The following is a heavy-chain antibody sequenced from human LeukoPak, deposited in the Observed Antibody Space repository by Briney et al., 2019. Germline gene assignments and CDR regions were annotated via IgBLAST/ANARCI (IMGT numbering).Heavy chain of an antibody. CDR2: INHSGST. CDR1: GGSFSGYY. Sequence: SETLSLTCAVYGGSFSGYYWSWLRQPPGKGLEWIGEINHSGSTNYNPSLTSRVTISVDTSKNQFSLKLSSVTAADTAVYYCARGLFDYVWGSYRYYYHYMDVWGKGTTVTVSS. D-gene: IGHD3-16*02. J-gene: IGHJ6*03. CDR3: ARGLFDYVWGSYRYYYHYMDV. V-gene: IGHV4-34*01.